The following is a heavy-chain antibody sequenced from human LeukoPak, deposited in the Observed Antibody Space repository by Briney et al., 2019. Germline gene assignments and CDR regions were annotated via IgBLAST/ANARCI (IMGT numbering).Heavy chain of an antibody. D-gene: IGHD2-15*01. CDR1: GGSISSSSYY. V-gene: IGHV4-39*07. CDR2: IYYSGST. J-gene: IGHJ5*02. Sequence: SETLSLTCTVSGGSISSSSYYWGWIRQPPGKGLEWIGSIYYSGSTYYNPSLKSRVTISVDTSKNQFSLKLSSVTAADTAVYYCARDEVVGNGFDPWGQGTLVTVSS. CDR3: ARDEVVGNGFDP.